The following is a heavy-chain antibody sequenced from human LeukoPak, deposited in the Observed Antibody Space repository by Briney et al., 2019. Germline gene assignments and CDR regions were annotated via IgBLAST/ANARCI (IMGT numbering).Heavy chain of an antibody. CDR3: ARDIQTVARSSSNFHY. J-gene: IGHJ4*02. V-gene: IGHV3-21*01. CDR1: GFTFSSYN. D-gene: IGHD5-12*01. CDR2: ISTSSSYI. Sequence: PGGSLRLSCAASGFTFSSYNMNWVRQAPGKGLEWVSSISTSSSYIYFADSVKGRFTISRNNAKNSLYLQMNSLRAEDTAVYYCARDIQTVARSSSNFHYWGQGTLVTVSS.